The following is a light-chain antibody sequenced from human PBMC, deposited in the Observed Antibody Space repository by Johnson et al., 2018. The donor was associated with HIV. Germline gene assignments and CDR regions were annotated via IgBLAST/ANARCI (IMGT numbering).Light chain of an antibody. J-gene: IGLJ1*01. V-gene: IGLV1-51*01. CDR3: GPWDSSLSGV. CDR1: SSNIGNNY. Sequence: QSVLTQPPSVSAAPGQKVTISCSGSSSNIGNNYVSWYQQLPGTAPKLLIYDNNKRPSGIPDRFSGSKSGTSATLGITGLQTGDEAGYYCGPWDSSLSGVFGAGPKVPV. CDR2: DNN.